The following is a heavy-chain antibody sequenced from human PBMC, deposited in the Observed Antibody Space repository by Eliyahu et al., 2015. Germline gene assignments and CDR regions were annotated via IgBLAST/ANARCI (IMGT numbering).Heavy chain of an antibody. V-gene: IGHV3-48*02. J-gene: IGHJ6*04. CDR2: ISSSSSTI. Sequence: EVQLVESGGGXVQPGGSLRXSCAASGFXFXXYSMNWVRQAPGKGLEWVSYISSSSSTIYYADSVKGRFTISRDNAKNSLYLQMNSLRDEDTAVYYCARDGGQYDHYYYGMDVWGKGTTVTVSS. CDR3: ARDGGQYDHYYYGMDV. D-gene: IGHD1-1*01. CDR1: GFXFXXYS.